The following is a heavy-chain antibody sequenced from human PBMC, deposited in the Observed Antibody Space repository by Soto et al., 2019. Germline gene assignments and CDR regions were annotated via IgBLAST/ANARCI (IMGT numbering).Heavy chain of an antibody. CDR2: INPDNGNT. J-gene: IGHJ5*02. CDR3: ARGIATGQLDP. D-gene: IGHD2-15*01. CDR1: GYTFTRYT. Sequence: ASVKVSCKASGYTFTRYTMNWVRQAPGQRLEWMGWINPDNGNTKSSQKFQDRVIITRDTSASTAYMDLSSLRSEDTAVYYCARGIATGQLDPWGQGTLVPVSS. V-gene: IGHV1-3*01.